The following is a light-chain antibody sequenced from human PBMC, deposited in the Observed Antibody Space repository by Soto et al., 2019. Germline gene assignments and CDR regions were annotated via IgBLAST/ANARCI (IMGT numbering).Light chain of an antibody. J-gene: IGKJ5*01. V-gene: IGKV3-11*01. CDR3: QQRSNWPIT. CDR2: GAS. Sequence: EIVMTQSPATLSVSPGERATLSCRASQSVSSDLAWYHQKPGQAPRLLIYGASTRATGIPARFSGSGSGTEFTLTISSLEPEDFAVYYCQQRSNWPITFGQGTRLEI. CDR1: QSVSSD.